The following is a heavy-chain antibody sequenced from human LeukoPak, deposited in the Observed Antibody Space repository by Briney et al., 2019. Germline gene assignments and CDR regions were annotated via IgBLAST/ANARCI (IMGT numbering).Heavy chain of an antibody. CDR2: ISFDGGNK. V-gene: IGHV3-30-3*01. D-gene: IGHD1-26*01. Sequence: GGSLRLSCAASGFTFNNYAIHWVRQAPGKGLEWVAIISFDGGNKYYADSVKGRFTISRDNSKNTLYMQMNSLRAEDTPVYYCARDGIVGSPLFKFDYWGQGTLVTVSS. CDR3: ARDGIVGSPLFKFDY. J-gene: IGHJ4*02. CDR1: GFTFNNYA.